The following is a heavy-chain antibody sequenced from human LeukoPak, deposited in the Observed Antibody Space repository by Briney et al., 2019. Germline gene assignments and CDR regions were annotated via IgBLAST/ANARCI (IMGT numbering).Heavy chain of an antibody. J-gene: IGHJ4*02. CDR3: ARDSSSSWYREGTYYFDY. CDR1: GFTSSSNY. CDR2: IYSGGRT. V-gene: IGHV3-66*01. Sequence: PGGSLRLSGAASGFTSSSNYRRWVRQAPGKGREGGSGIYSGGRTYDTESEKGGITISRDTSKNTLYLQMNSLRAEDTAVYYCARDSSSSWYREGTYYFDYWGQGTLVTVSS. D-gene: IGHD6-13*01.